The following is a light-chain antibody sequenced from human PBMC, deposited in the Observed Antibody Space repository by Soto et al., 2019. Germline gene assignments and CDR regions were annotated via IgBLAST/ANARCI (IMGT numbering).Light chain of an antibody. CDR1: HNINVY. CDR3: QQSYSHPFT. CDR2: AAS. J-gene: IGKJ3*01. V-gene: IGKV1-39*01. Sequence: DIQMPQSPFPLSASVGDRVTITCRASHNINVYLNWFQQRPGKVPKLLIYAASTLERGVPSRFSGSGYGTDFTLTIKSLQPEDFAIYYCQQSYSHPFTFGLGTKVDVK.